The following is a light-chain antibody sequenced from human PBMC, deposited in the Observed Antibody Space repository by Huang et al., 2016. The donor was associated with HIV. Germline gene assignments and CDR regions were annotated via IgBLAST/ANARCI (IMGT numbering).Light chain of an antibody. CDR1: QRVLSSSTNKNY. V-gene: IGKV4-1*01. CDR3: QQYYNSPQT. Sequence: DIVVTQSPDSLAVSLGEMASLTCRPRQRVLSSSTNKNYLAWFQQKAGQPPELLIFWASTREAGVSDRITGSGSGTHFTLTISNVRTEDVAIYYCQQYYNSPQTFGPGTRVEI. CDR2: WAS. J-gene: IGKJ1*01.